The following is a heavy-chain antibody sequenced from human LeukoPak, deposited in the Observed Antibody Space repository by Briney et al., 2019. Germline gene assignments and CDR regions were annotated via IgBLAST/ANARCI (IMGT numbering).Heavy chain of an antibody. CDR3: ARDLGQYYDTSDNWFDP. CDR2: ISSSGTTM. D-gene: IGHD3-22*01. Sequence: KSGRSLRLSCAASGFTFSDYYMSWIRQAPGKGLEWVSYISSSGTTMYYADSVKGRFTISRDNAKNTLNLQMNSLRAEDTAVYYCARDLGQYYDTSDNWFDPWGQGTLVTVSS. J-gene: IGHJ5*02. CDR1: GFTFSDYY. V-gene: IGHV3-11*04.